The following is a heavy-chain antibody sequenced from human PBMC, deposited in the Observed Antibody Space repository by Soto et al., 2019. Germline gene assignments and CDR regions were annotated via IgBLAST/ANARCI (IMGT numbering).Heavy chain of an antibody. Sequence: QVHLVQSGAEVKKPGASVKVSCKASGYAFTSYGMSWVRQAPGQGLEWMGWINTYNSDTNSAPRLQGRITMTTDTSTSTAYVELRSLTSADTAVYYCVRDGRDFCRGGNCFYFDYWGQGTLVSVSS. CDR2: INTYNSDT. D-gene: IGHD2-15*01. V-gene: IGHV1-18*04. CDR1: GYAFTSYG. J-gene: IGHJ4*02. CDR3: VRDGRDFCRGGNCFYFDY.